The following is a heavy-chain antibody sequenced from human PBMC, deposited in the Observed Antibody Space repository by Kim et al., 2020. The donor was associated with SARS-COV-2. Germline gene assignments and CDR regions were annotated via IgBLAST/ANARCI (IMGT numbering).Heavy chain of an antibody. CDR3: ARYPENFFYSGFFDY. V-gene: IGHV3-49*04. CDR2: IRSEVYGGTR. CDR1: GFPFRDYA. Sequence: GGSLRLSCAASGFPFRDYAMTWVRQAPGKGLEYIGFIRSEVYGGTREYAASVRGRFTISRDDSKSIAYLQINSLQTADSYLYYCARYPENFFYSGFFDY. D-gene: IGHD5-18*01. J-gene: IGHJ4*01.